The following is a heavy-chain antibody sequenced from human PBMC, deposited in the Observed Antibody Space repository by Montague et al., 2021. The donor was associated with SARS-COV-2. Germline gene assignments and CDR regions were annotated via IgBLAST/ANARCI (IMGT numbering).Heavy chain of an antibody. Sequence: SETLSLTCTVSGGSITNNIDYWAWIRQPPGKGLEWIGSIYYTGNTYYNPSLKSRVTISVVTSKNHFTLKLSSVTAADTAVYYCASVYTVTYYFDYWGRGTLVTVSS. CDR1: GGSITNNIDY. CDR2: IYYTGNT. J-gene: IGHJ4*02. CDR3: ASVYTVTYYFDY. D-gene: IGHD4-17*01. V-gene: IGHV4-39*02.